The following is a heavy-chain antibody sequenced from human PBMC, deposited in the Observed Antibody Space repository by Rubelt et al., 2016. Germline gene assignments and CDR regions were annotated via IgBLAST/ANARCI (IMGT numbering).Heavy chain of an antibody. J-gene: IGHJ4*02. D-gene: IGHD3-10*01. CDR3: ARVIGPFIIFDY. Sequence: QVQLQESGPGLVKPSQTLSLTCTVSGGSISSGGYYWSWIRQHPGKGLEWIGYIYYSGRTYYNPSVKRRVTISVETSKNQFSLKLSYVTAADTAVYYCARVIGPFIIFDYWGQGTLVTVSS. CDR2: IYYSGRT. V-gene: IGHV4-31*03. CDR1: GGSISSGGYY.